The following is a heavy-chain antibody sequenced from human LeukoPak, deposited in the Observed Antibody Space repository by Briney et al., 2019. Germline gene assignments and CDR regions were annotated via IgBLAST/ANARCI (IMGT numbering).Heavy chain of an antibody. V-gene: IGHV3-13*01. CDR3: ARGRSSWYYFDY. CDR1: GFTFSSYD. CDR2: IGAAGDT. Sequence: GGSLRLSCAASGFTFSSYDMHWVRQPTGKGLEWVSSIGAAGDTYYPDSVKGRFTISRENAKNSLYLQMNSLRAGDTAAYYCARGRSSWYYFDYWGQGTLVTVSS. J-gene: IGHJ4*02. D-gene: IGHD6-13*01.